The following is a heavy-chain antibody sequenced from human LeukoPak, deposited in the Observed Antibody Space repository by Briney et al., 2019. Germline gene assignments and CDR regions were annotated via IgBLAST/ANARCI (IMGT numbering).Heavy chain of an antibody. CDR2: ISGSGGST. V-gene: IGHV3-23*01. CDR1: GFTFSSYA. Sequence: GGSLRLSCAASGFTFSSYAMSWVRQAPGKGLERVSAISGSGGSTYYADSVKGRFTISRDNSKNTLYLQMNSLRAEDTAVYYCAKDRYGSGSYYPYYFDYWGQGTLVTVSS. CDR3: AKDRYGSGSYYPYYFDY. J-gene: IGHJ4*02. D-gene: IGHD3-10*01.